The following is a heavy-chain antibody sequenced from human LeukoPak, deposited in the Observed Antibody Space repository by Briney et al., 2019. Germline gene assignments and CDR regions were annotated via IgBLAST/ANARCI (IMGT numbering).Heavy chain of an antibody. J-gene: IGHJ4*02. V-gene: IGHV3-7*01. D-gene: IGHD1-14*01. CDR2: INQGGSDK. CDR3: TRDRSRAEDD. Sequence: GGSLRLSCAASGFTFSGHWMSWVRQAPGKGLDWVANINQGGSDKYYVDSVKGRFTISRDNANNLLYLQMNSLRGEDTAVYYCTRDRSRAEDDWGQGTLVTVCS. CDR1: GFTFSGHW.